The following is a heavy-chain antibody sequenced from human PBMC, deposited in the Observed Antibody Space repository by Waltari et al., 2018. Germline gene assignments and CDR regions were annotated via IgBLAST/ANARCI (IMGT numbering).Heavy chain of an antibody. D-gene: IGHD3-22*01. CDR3: VRELRYCYDVPPRPRFDP. J-gene: IGHJ5*02. CDR1: GYTFTSFA. V-gene: IGHV1-3*04. CDR2: VHTVNGNI. Sequence: QVQLVQSGVEVKKPGASVKVSCMAFGYTFTSFAMHWVRQAPGQRLEWMGWVHTVNGNIRYAEKFHGRITITRDTSASTSYMELSSLGSEDTAVYYCVRELRYCYDVPPRPRFDPWGQGTLIVVS.